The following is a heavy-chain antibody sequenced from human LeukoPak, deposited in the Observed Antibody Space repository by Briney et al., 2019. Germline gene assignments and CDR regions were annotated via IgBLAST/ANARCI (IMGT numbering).Heavy chain of an antibody. D-gene: IGHD5-24*01. CDR1: GYSFTSYW. CDR2: IYPGDSDT. CDR3: ASPADGLGGDYFDY. Sequence: GESLKISCKGSGYSFTSYWIGWVRQMPGKGLEWMGIIYPGDSDTRYSPSFQGQVTIPADKSISTASLQGSGLRARHTARYYCASPADGLGGDYFDYWGQGTLVTVSS. V-gene: IGHV5-51*01. J-gene: IGHJ4*02.